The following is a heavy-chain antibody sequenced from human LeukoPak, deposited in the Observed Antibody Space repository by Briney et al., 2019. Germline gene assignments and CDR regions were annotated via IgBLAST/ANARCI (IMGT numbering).Heavy chain of an antibody. CDR2: ISYDGSNK. D-gene: IGHD3-22*01. Sequence: GGSLRLSWAASGFTFSSYGMHWVRQAPGKGLEWVAVISYDGSNKYYADSVKGRFTISRDNSKNTLYLQMNSLRAEDTAVYYCAKELNYYDSSGYSFDYWGQGTLVTVSS. CDR3: AKELNYYDSSGYSFDY. V-gene: IGHV3-30*18. J-gene: IGHJ4*02. CDR1: GFTFSSYG.